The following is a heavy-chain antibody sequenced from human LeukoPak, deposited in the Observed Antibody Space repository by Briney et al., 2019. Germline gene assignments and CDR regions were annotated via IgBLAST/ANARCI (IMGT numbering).Heavy chain of an antibody. CDR3: AKSELIAVAGTFHY. J-gene: IGHJ4*02. CDR2: ISGSGDST. Sequence: TGGSLRLSCAASGFTFSTYVMSWVRQAPGKGLEFVSAISGSGDSTYYADSVKGRFTISRDNSKNTLYLQMNSLRAEDTAVYYCAKSELIAVAGTFHYWGQGTLVTVSS. V-gene: IGHV3-23*01. D-gene: IGHD6-19*01. CDR1: GFTFSTYV.